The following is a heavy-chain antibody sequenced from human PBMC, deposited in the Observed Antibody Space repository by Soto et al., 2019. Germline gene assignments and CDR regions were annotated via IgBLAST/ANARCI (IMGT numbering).Heavy chain of an antibody. CDR2: ISYDGSNK. V-gene: IGHV3-30-3*01. Sequence: GGSLRLSCAASGFTFSSYAMHWVRQAPGKGLEWVAVISYDGSNKYYADSVKGRFTISRDNSKNTLYLQMNSLRAEDTAVYYCARXGEGILWFGDQNWYFDLWGPGTLVTVSS. J-gene: IGHJ2*01. D-gene: IGHD3-10*01. CDR3: ARXGEGILWFGDQNWYFDL. CDR1: GFTFSSYA.